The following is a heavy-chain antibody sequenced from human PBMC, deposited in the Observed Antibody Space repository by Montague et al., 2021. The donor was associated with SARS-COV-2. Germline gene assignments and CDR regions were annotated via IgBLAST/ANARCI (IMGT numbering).Heavy chain of an antibody. V-gene: IGHV4-59*08. Sequence: SETLSLTCTVSGDSISNYYWSWIRRPPGKGLEWLGYIYYSGSTNYNPSLKSRVTISVDTSKNQFSLRLSFVTAADTAVYYCARLPYILPGYAYFDFWGQGRLVIVSS. D-gene: IGHD3-9*01. CDR3: ARLPYILPGYAYFDF. CDR1: GDSISNYY. J-gene: IGHJ4*02. CDR2: IYYSGST.